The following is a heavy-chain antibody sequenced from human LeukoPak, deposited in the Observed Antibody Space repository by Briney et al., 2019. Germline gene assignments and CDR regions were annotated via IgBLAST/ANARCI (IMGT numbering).Heavy chain of an antibody. V-gene: IGHV3-7*01. CDR2: IKQDGSEK. Sequence: PGGSLRLSCAASGFTFSDYWMNWVRQAPGKGLEWVANIKQDGSEKNYVDSVKGRFTISRDNAKNSLHLQMNSLRAEDTAVYYCARPRYCTSTNCYCDYWGQGTLVTVSS. CDR3: ARPRYCTSTNCYCDY. D-gene: IGHD2-2*01. CDR1: GFTFSDYW. J-gene: IGHJ4*02.